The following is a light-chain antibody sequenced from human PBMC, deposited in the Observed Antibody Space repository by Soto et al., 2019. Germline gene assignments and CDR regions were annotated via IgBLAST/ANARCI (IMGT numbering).Light chain of an antibody. CDR2: EVS. J-gene: IGLJ1*01. Sequence: QSVLTQPASVSGSPGQSITVSCPGTSSDVGSYTLVSWYQQHPGKAPKLMIYEVSKRPSGVSNRFSGSKSGNTASLTISGLQAEDEADYYCCSYASSSTYVFGTGTKVTVL. CDR1: SSDVGSYTL. CDR3: CSYASSSTYV. V-gene: IGLV2-23*02.